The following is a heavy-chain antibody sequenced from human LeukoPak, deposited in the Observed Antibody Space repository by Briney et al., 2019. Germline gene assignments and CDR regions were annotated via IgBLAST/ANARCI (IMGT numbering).Heavy chain of an antibody. J-gene: IGHJ4*02. CDR1: GYTFTIYD. V-gene: IGHV1-8*03. CDR2: MNPNSGNT. Sequence: GASVNVSFKASGYTFTIYDINWVRQATGQGLEWMGWMNPNSGNTGYAQKFQGRVTITRNTSISTAYMELSSLRSEDTAVYYCARTYYDFWSGLPFFDYWGQGTLVTVSS. D-gene: IGHD3-3*01. CDR3: ARTYYDFWSGLPFFDY.